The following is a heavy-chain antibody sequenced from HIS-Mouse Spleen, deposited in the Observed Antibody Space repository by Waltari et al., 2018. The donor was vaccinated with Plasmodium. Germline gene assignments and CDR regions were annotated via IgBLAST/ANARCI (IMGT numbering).Heavy chain of an antibody. CDR3: ARLRITGDFRVNAFDI. V-gene: IGHV4-59*08. Sequence: QVQLQESGPGLVKPSETLSLTCTVSGGSISSYYWSWIRQPPGKGLEGIGYIYYSGSTNSKPSLKSRVTISVDTSKNQFSLKLSSVTAADTAVYYCARLRITGDFRVNAFDIWGQGTMVTVSS. CDR1: GGSISSYY. CDR2: IYYSGST. J-gene: IGHJ3*02. D-gene: IGHD7-27*01.